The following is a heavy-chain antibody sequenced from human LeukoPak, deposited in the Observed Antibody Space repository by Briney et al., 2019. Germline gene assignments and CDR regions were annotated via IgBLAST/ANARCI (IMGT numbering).Heavy chain of an antibody. Sequence: PSETLSLTCTVSGYSISNGYYWGWIRQPPGKGLEGVGSIYHSGSTYYNPSLKSRVTISVETSKNQFSLKLSSVTAADTAVYYCARGHTEVVVITYFDYWGQGTLVTVSS. J-gene: IGHJ4*02. CDR1: GYSISNGYY. CDR3: ARGHTEVVVITYFDY. V-gene: IGHV4-38-2*02. CDR2: IYHSGST. D-gene: IGHD3-22*01.